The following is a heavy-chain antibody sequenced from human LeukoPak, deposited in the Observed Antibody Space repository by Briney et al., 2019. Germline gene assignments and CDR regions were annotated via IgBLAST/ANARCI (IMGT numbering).Heavy chain of an antibody. CDR1: GYSISSGYY. V-gene: IGHV4-38-2*02. CDR2: IYTSGST. Sequence: SETLSLTCTVSGYSISSGYYWGWIRQPPGKGLEWIGRIYTSGSTNYNPSLKSRVTMSVDTSKNQFSLKLSSVTAADTAVYYCARTRLDYFDYWGQGTPVTVSS. J-gene: IGHJ4*02. D-gene: IGHD3-9*01. CDR3: ARTRLDYFDY.